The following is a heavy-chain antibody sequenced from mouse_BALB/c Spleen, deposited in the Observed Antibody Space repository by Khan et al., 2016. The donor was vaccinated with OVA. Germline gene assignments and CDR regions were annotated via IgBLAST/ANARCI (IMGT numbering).Heavy chain of an antibody. J-gene: IGHJ4*01. CDR2: IWGDGST. D-gene: IGHD2-4*01. CDR3: AAFMITEGYYAMDY. Sequence: QVQLKQSGPGLVAPSQSLSITCTVSGFSLTRYGVSWVRQPPGKGLEWLGVIWGDGSTNYHSALISRLSISKDNSKSQVFLKLNRLQTDDTSKYYWAAFMITEGYYAMDYWGQGTSVTVSS. CDR1: GFSLTRYG. V-gene: IGHV2-3*01.